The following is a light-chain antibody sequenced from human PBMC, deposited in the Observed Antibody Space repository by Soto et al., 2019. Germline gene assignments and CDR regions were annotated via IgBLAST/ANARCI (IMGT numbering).Light chain of an antibody. V-gene: IGKV3-20*01. J-gene: IGKJ1*01. Sequence: PGEGATLSCRASQSVSSSYLAWYQQKPGQAPRLLIYGASTRATGIPARFSGSGSGTDFTLTISRLEPEDFAVYYCQQYGSSGTFGQGTKVDTK. CDR2: GAS. CDR1: QSVSSSY. CDR3: QQYGSSGT.